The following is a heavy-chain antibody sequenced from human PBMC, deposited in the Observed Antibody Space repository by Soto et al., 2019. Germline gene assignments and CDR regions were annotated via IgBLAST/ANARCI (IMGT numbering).Heavy chain of an antibody. Sequence: REAVKLSCQAALDPSCDYWRGGVRQQREKGLEWMVITYPGASDTRYSPSFQGNVTITVDKSTSTAYLQWNTLKASDTAMYYCARPISNIRYYYYAMDVWGQGTKV. J-gene: IGHJ6*01. CDR2: TYPGASDT. V-gene: IGHV5-51*01. D-gene: IGHD4-4*01. CDR3: ARPISNIRYYYYAMDV. CDR1: LDPSCDYW.